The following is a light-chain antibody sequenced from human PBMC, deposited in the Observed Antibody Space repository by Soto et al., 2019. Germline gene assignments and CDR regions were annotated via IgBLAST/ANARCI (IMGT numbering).Light chain of an antibody. CDR1: QGVRTN. V-gene: IGKV3-20*01. J-gene: IGKJ1*01. CDR3: QQYGSSPPT. Sequence: EIVMTQSPATLSVSPGERATLSCRASQGVRTNLAWYQHKPGQSPRLLIYGASSRATGIPDRFSGSGSGTDFTLTISRLEPEDFAVYYCQQYGSSPPTFGQGTKVDIK. CDR2: GAS.